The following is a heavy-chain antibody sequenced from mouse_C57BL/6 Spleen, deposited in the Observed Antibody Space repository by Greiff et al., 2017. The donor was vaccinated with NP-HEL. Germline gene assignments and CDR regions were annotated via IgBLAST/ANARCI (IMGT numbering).Heavy chain of an antibody. CDR2: INPGSGGT. CDR3: ARDYYGSNYFDY. Sequence: VQLQQSGAELVRPGTSVKVSCKASGYAFTNYLIEWVKQRPGQGLEWIGVINPGSGGTNYNEKFKGKATLTADKSSSTAYMQLSSLTSEDSAVYFCARDYYGSNYFDYWGQGTTLTVSS. V-gene: IGHV1-54*01. J-gene: IGHJ2*01. D-gene: IGHD1-1*01. CDR1: GYAFTNYL.